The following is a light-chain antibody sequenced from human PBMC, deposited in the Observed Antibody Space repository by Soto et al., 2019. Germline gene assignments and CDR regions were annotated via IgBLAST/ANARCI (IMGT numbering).Light chain of an antibody. CDR3: GTWDGSLGVVL. CDR1: GSNIRDNY. J-gene: IGLJ3*02. Sequence: QSVLTQPPSVSAAPGQKVTISCSGSGSNIRDNYVSWYHQLPGTAPKLLIYDNNKRPSGIPGRFSGSKSGTSATLGITGLQTGDEADYYCGTWDGSLGVVLFDAGTKVTVL. V-gene: IGLV1-51*01. CDR2: DNN.